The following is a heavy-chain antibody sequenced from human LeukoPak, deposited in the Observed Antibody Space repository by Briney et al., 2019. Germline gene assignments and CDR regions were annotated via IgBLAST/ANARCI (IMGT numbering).Heavy chain of an antibody. CDR1: GYTFTSYY. CDR2: INPSGGST. Sequence: ASVKLSCKASGYTFTSYYMHWVRQAPGQGLEWMGIINPSGGSTNYAQKFQARVTITADESTSTAYMEMSSLRSEDTAVYYCGRVSCGGNCYSLIGTFDIWGQGTMVTVSS. V-gene: IGHV1-46*01. CDR3: GRVSCGGNCYSLIGTFDI. D-gene: IGHD2-15*01. J-gene: IGHJ3*02.